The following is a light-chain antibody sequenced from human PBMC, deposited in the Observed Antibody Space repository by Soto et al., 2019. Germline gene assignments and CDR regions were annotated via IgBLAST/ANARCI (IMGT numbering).Light chain of an antibody. CDR3: QQYGSSPRK. Sequence: EIVLTQSPVTLSLSPGERATLSCSASQSVSSNYLAWYQQKPGQAPRLLIYGASSTATGIPDRFSGSGSGTDFTLTISRLEPEDFAVYYCQQYGSSPRKFGQGTKVDIK. V-gene: IGKV3-20*01. CDR2: GAS. CDR1: QSVSSNY. J-gene: IGKJ1*01.